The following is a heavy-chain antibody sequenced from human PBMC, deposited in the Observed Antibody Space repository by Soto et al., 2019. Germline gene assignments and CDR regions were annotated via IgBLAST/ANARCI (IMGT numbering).Heavy chain of an antibody. CDR3: AASPNADFFDY. J-gene: IGHJ4*02. CDR2: ISYSGKS. CDR1: GGSISSGAYY. V-gene: IGHV4-31*03. Sequence: QVQLQKSGPGLVTPSQSLSLTCTVSGGSISSGAYYWRWIRHHPGRGLEWIGHISYSGKSDYNPALASRVAISLDTPRNQFSLKLSAVTAADTAVYYCAASPNADFFDYWGPGALVSVSA.